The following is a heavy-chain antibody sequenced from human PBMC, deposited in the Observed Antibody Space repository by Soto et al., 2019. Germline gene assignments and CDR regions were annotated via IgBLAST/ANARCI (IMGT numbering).Heavy chain of an antibody. CDR3: ARDLEYYYDSSGNYYYHYGMDV. J-gene: IGHJ6*02. CDR2: ISGYNGNT. D-gene: IGHD3-22*01. V-gene: IGHV1-18*04. Sequence: QVQLVESGAEVKKPGASVKVSCKASGYTFTNYGISWVRQAPGQGLEWMGWISGYNGNTKYAQKFQGRVTMTTDTPTNTAYMDVRSLRSDDTAVYYCARDLEYYYDSSGNYYYHYGMDVCGQGTTVTVS. CDR1: GYTFTNYG.